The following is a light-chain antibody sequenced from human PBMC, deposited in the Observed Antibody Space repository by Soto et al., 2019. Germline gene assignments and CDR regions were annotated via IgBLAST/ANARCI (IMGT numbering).Light chain of an antibody. CDR2: EAF. V-gene: IGKV1-39*01. CDR1: QNIGNY. Sequence: DIQMTQSPSSLSASVGDTVTITCRSSQNIGNYLSLYQQRPGKAPMLLIYEAFTFQIGVTSRFSGSAIGTEFTLAITNLQPDDFATYHRQATYSRLLAFGGGTRVDLK. CDR3: QATYSRLLA. J-gene: IGKJ4*01.